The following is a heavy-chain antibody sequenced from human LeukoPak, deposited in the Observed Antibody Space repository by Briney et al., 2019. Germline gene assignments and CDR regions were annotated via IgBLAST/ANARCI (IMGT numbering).Heavy chain of an antibody. V-gene: IGHV3-23*01. CDR3: AKAAMRELLWFGELLNWFGP. CDR2: ISGSGGST. CDR1: GFTFSSYA. Sequence: GGSLRLSCAASGFTFSSYAMSWVRQAPGKGLEWVSAISGSGGSTYYADSVKGRFTISRDNSKNTLYLQMNSLRAEDTAVYYCAKAAMRELLWFGELLNWFGPWGQGTLVTVSS. J-gene: IGHJ5*02. D-gene: IGHD3-10*01.